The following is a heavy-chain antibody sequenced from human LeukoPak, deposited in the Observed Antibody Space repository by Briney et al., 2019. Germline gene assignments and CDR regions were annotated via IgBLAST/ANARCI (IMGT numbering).Heavy chain of an antibody. CDR2: INPSGGST. D-gene: IGHD1-26*01. J-gene: IGHJ4*02. CDR3: ANTGRGSSGSYYFDY. V-gene: IGHV1-46*01. Sequence: ASVKVSCKASGYTFTSYYMHWVRQAPGQGLEWMGIINPSGGSTSYAQKFQGRVTMTMDTSTSTVYMELSSLRSEDTAVYYCANTGRGSSGSYYFDYWGQGTLVTVSS. CDR1: GYTFTSYY.